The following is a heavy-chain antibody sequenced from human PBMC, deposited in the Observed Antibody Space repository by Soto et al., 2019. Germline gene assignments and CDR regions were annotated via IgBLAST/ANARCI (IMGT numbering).Heavy chain of an antibody. CDR2: MNPNSGNT. CDR1: GYTFTSYD. Sequence: QVQLVQSGAEVKKPGASVKGSCKASGYTFTSYDINWVRQATGQGLEWMGWMNPNSGNTGYAQKFQGRVTMTKNTSISTAYMELSSLRSEGTAVYYCARGNTVAGANWFDPWGQGTLVTVSS. CDR3: ARGNTVAGANWFDP. J-gene: IGHJ5*02. V-gene: IGHV1-8*01. D-gene: IGHD6-19*01.